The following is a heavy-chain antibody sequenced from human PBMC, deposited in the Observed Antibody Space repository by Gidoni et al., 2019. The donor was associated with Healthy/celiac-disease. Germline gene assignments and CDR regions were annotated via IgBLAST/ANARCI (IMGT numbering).Heavy chain of an antibody. J-gene: IGHJ4*02. CDR3: ARDGKGDSSGWYGDY. CDR1: GFPFSSYA. V-gene: IGHV3-30-3*01. CDR2: ISYDGSNK. D-gene: IGHD6-19*01. Sequence: QVQLVESGGGVVQPGRSLRLSCAASGFPFSSYAMHWVRQAPGKGLEWVAVISYDGSNKYYADSVKGRFTISRDNSKNTLYLQMNSLRAEDTAVYYCARDGKGDSSGWYGDYWGQGTLVTVSS.